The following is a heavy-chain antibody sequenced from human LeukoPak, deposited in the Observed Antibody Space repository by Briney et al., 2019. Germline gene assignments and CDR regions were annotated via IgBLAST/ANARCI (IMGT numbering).Heavy chain of an antibody. D-gene: IGHD3-10*01. CDR1: GVSISSYY. V-gene: IGHV4-59*01. CDR2: IYYSGST. Sequence: SETLSLTCTVSGVSISSYYWSWIRQPPGKGLEWIGYIYYSGSTNYNPSLKSRVTISVDTSKNQFSLKLSSVTAADTAVYYCARLLWFGELKLDYYGMDVWRQGTTVTVSS. J-gene: IGHJ6*02. CDR3: ARLLWFGELKLDYYGMDV.